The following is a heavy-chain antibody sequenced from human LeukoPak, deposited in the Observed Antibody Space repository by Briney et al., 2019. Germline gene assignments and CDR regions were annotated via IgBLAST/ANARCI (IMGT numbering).Heavy chain of an antibody. J-gene: IGHJ4*02. CDR2: IYSGETT. CDR3: ARRAGGYSHPYDY. CDR1: GFTVSSNY. Sequence: PGGSLRLSCTAAGFTVSSNYMSWVRQAPGKGLEWVSLIYSGETTLYADSVKGRFTISRDISKNTLYLQMNSLGAEYTAMYYCARRAGGYSHPYDYWGQGILVTVSS. D-gene: IGHD4-23*01. V-gene: IGHV3-53*01.